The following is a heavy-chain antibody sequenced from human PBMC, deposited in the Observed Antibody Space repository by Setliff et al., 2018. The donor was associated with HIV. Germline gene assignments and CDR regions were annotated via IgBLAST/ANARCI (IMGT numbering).Heavy chain of an antibody. V-gene: IGHV1-8*01. CDR2: TNPKSGVS. CDR3: ARAKAVGGVIITGGLDV. D-gene: IGHD3-16*02. CDR1: GQSFTNYD. Sequence: GASVKVSCKPSGQSFTNYDIHWLRRASGQGLEWMGWTNPKSGVSGSALKFHDRVTMTRDTSTLTLYMELSSLTSEDTAVYYCARAKAVGGVIITGGLDVWGQGTTVTVSS. J-gene: IGHJ6*02.